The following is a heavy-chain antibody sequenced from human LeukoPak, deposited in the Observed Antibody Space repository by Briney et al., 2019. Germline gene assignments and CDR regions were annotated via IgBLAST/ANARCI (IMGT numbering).Heavy chain of an antibody. D-gene: IGHD3-10*01. CDR1: GFPLSSYG. CDR2: IRYDGMNE. V-gene: IGHV3-30*02. J-gene: IGHJ4*02. CDR3: AKSRHMVRGVTPFDY. Sequence: PGGSLRLSCAASGFPLSSYGMHGVRQAPGKGLEGVAFIRYDGMNETYTDSVKGRFAISRENSKTTLYLQMNSLRAEDTAVYYCAKSRHMVRGVTPFDYWGQGTLVTVSS.